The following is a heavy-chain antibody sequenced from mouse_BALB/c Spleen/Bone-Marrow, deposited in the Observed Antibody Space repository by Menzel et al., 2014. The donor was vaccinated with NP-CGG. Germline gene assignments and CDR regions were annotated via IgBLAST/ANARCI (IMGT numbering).Heavy chain of an antibody. CDR3: ARLEEYSFAY. J-gene: IGHJ3*01. Sequence: QVQLQQSGAELAKPGASVKMSCKASGYTFTSYWMHWVKQRPGQGLEWIGYINPSTGYTEYNQKFKDKATLTADKSSSTAYMQLSSLTSEDSAVYYCARLEEYSFAYWGQGTLVTVSA. CDR2: INPSTGYT. V-gene: IGHV1-7*01. D-gene: IGHD5-2*01. CDR1: GYTFTSYW.